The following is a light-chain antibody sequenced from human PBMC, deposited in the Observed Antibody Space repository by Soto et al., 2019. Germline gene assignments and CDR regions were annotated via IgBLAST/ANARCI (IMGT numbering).Light chain of an antibody. Sequence: QTVVTQEPSLTVSPGGTVTLTCASSTGEVTSGYFPNWIQQKPGQAPRSLIYNTNNKYSWTPARFSGSLLGGKAALTLSGVQPEDEGDYYCLLYLSGHVRLFGGGTKLTVL. J-gene: IGLJ2*01. CDR1: TGEVTSGYF. CDR2: NTN. CDR3: LLYLSGHVRL. V-gene: IGLV7-43*01.